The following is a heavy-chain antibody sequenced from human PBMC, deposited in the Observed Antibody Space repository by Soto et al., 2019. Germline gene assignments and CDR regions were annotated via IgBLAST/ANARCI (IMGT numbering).Heavy chain of an antibody. CDR3: ARDNWNTV. J-gene: IGHJ3*01. CDR2: IHSDRSST. Sequence: PGGSLRLSCAASGFTFSNYWMHWVRQAPGKGLVWVSRIHSDRSSTFYADSVKGRFTISRDNAKKMVYLQMNSLRAEDTAVYYCARDNWNTVWGQGTMVTVSS. CDR1: GFTFSNYW. D-gene: IGHD1-20*01. V-gene: IGHV3-74*01.